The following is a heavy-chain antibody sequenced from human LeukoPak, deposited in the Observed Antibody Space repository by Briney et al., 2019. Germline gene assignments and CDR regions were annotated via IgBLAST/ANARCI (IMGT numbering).Heavy chain of an antibody. Sequence: SETLSLTCAVSGGSISSGGYSWSWIRQPPGKGLEWIGYIYHSGSTYYNPSLKSRVTISVDRSKNQFSLKLSSVTAADTAVYYCARDLEERMAAAGTKGPRHYYYYYYMDVWGKGTTVTVSS. CDR1: GGSISSGGYS. CDR3: ARDLEERMAAAGTKGPRHYYYYYYMDV. V-gene: IGHV4-30-2*01. CDR2: IYHSGST. J-gene: IGHJ6*03. D-gene: IGHD6-13*01.